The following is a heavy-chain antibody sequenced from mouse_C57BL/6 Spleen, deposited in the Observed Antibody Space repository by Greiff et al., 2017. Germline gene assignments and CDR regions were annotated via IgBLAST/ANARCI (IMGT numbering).Heavy chain of an antibody. CDR2: ISSGGDYI. D-gene: IGHD1-1*01. V-gene: IGHV5-9-1*02. Sequence: EVQLVESGEGLVKPGGSLKLSCAASGFTFSSYAMSCVRQTPEKRLAWVAYISSGGDYIYYADTVKGRFTISRDNARNTLYLQMSSLKSEDTAMYYCTRDYGSSYGYFDYWGQGTTLTVSS. CDR1: GFTFSSYA. J-gene: IGHJ2*01. CDR3: TRDYGSSYGYFDY.